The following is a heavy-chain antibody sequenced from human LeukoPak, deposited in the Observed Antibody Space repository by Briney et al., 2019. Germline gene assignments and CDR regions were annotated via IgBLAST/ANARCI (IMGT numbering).Heavy chain of an antibody. CDR3: ARDRESNWYPYLDA. CDR1: GFTFTNYL. CDR2: IKEDGSTK. Sequence: GGSLRLSCATSGFTFTNYLMSWVRQAPGKGLEWVANIKEDGSTKWYVDSVRGRFTISRDNAKNSLYLQMNGLRAEDTAVYYCARDRESNWYPYLDAWGQGTLVTVSP. J-gene: IGHJ4*02. D-gene: IGHD6-13*01. V-gene: IGHV3-7*01.